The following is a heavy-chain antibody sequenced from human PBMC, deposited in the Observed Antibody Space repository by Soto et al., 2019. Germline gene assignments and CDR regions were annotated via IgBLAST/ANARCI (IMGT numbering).Heavy chain of an antibody. CDR1: AFNFSTYS. V-gene: IGHV3-21*06. Sequence: EVELVESGGGLVKPGGSLRLSCAASAFNFSTYSMNWVRQAPGKGLEWVSSISSRGSYIYYADSVRGRFTISRDNAKNSLYLQMDSLRGEDTAVYYCARVMTTFGVVSKGPDHWGQGTLVTVSS. CDR3: ARVMTTFGVVSKGPDH. D-gene: IGHD3-3*01. CDR2: ISSRGSYI. J-gene: IGHJ4*02.